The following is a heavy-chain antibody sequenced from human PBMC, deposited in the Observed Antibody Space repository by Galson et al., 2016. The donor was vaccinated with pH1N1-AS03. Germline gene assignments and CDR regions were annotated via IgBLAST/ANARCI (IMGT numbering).Heavy chain of an antibody. CDR2: VFYTGAT. CDR3: ARGASGLDV. V-gene: IGHV4-61*08. CDR1: RGSVNTDDYF. Sequence: SETLSLTCTVSRGSVNTDDYFWTWIRQPPGKGLEWIGHVFYTGATNYNPSVKGRVTISIDTSNNKFSLRLNSVSASDTAVYNCARGASGLDVWGQGTTVTVS. J-gene: IGHJ6*02.